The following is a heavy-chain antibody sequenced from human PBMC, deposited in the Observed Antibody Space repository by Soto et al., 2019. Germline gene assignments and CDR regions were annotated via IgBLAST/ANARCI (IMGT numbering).Heavy chain of an antibody. CDR1: GGSISSYY. D-gene: IGHD2-8*01. CDR2: IYYSGST. CDR3: ARQNDNGYYYYYYMDV. J-gene: IGHJ6*03. Sequence: SETLSLTCTVSGGSISSYYWSWIRQPPGKGLEWIGYIYYSGSTNYNPSLKSRVTISVDTSKNQFSLKLSSVTAADTAVYYCARQNDNGYYYYYYMDVWGKGTTVTVSS. V-gene: IGHV4-59*08.